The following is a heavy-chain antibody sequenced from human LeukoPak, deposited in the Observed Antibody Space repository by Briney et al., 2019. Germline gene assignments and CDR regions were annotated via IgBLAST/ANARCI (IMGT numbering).Heavy chain of an antibody. V-gene: IGHV3-23*01. J-gene: IGHJ4*02. Sequence: GGSLRLSCAASGFTFSNYAMSWVRQAPGKGLEWVSAISGSGGGTSNADSVKGRFTISRDNSKSTLYLQMNSLRAEDTAVYYCARDLFGDADYWGQGTLVTVSS. CDR3: ARDLFGDADY. CDR2: ISGSGGGT. CDR1: GFTFSNYA. D-gene: IGHD4-17*01.